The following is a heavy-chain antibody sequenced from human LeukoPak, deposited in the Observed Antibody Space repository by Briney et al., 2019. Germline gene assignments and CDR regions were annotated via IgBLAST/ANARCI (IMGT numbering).Heavy chain of an antibody. V-gene: IGHV3-23*01. J-gene: IGHJ4*02. Sequence: GGSLRLSCAASGFTFSSYDMNWARQAPGKGLEWVSTITNSGGSTHYGDSVKGRFTISRDNSKNTLYLQINTLRAEDTAVYYCVKGGWFDYWGQGTLVTVSS. D-gene: IGHD6-19*01. CDR1: GFTFSSYD. CDR3: VKGGWFDY. CDR2: ITNSGGST.